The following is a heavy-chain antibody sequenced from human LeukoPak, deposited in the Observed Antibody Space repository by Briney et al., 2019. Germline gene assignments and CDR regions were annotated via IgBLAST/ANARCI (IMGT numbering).Heavy chain of an antibody. D-gene: IGHD3-22*01. CDR2: ISYDGSNK. CDR1: GFTFSSYG. J-gene: IGHJ4*02. CDR3: AKGEYYYDSSGYYYFDY. V-gene: IGHV3-30*18. Sequence: GGSLRLSCAASGFTFSSYGMHWVRQAPGKGLEWVAVISYDGSNKYYADSVKGRFTISRDNSKNTLYLRMNSLRAEDTAVYYCAKGEYYYDSSGYYYFDYWGQGTLVTVSS.